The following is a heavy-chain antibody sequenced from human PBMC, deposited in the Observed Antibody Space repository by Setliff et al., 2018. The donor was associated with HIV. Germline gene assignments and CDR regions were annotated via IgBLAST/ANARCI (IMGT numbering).Heavy chain of an antibody. J-gene: IGHJ3*02. V-gene: IGHV4-59*08. Sequence: PSETLSLTCTVSGVSISSHYWSWIRQPPGKGLEWIGYIYNSGRTNYNPSLKSRVTISVDTSKNQFSLKLSSVTAADTAVYYCMRGRSITIFDIWGLGTLVTVSS. CDR1: GVSISSHY. D-gene: IGHD3-3*01. CDR2: IYNSGRT. CDR3: MRGRSITIFDI.